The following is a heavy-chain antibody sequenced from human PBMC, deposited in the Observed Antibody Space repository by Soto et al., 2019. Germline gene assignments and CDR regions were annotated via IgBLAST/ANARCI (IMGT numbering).Heavy chain of an antibody. CDR3: ARDPPATRHGMDV. CDR2: LFSGGST. J-gene: IGHJ6*04. CDR1: GFTVSSNY. Sequence: GGYLRLSCADSGFTVSSNYLSWVRPAPWTGLEWVSVLFSGGSTYYADSVRGRFTISRDNSKNTLYLQMKSLRAEDTAVYYCARDPPATRHGMDVGGEGSTVTVSS. V-gene: IGHV3-53*01.